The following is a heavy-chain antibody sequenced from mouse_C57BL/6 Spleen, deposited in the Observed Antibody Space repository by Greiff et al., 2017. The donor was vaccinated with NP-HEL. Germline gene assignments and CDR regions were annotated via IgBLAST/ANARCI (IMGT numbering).Heavy chain of an antibody. V-gene: IGHV1-80*01. D-gene: IGHD4-1*02. CDR2: IYPGDGDT. J-gene: IGHJ2*01. CDR3: ARGAQLGRDYFDY. CDR1: GYAFSSYW. Sequence: QVQLQQSGAELVKPGASVKISCKASGYAFSSYWMNWVKQRPGKGLEWIGQIYPGDGDTNYNGKFKGKATLTADKSSSTAYMQLSSLTSEDSAVYFCARGAQLGRDYFDYWGQGTTLTVSS.